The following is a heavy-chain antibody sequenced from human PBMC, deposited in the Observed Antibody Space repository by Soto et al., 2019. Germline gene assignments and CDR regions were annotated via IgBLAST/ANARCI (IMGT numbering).Heavy chain of an antibody. CDR1: GYNFAGYW. J-gene: IGHJ4*02. CDR3: ARGGVSTRTFDY. V-gene: IGHV5-51*01. D-gene: IGHD3-3*01. Sequence: GESLRISCKGSGYNFAGYWIAWVRQMPGKGLELMGIIYPSDSDTRYRPSFQGQVTISADKSISSAYLQWSSLRASDTAMYYCARGGVSTRTFDYWGQGTPVTVSS. CDR2: IYPSDSDT.